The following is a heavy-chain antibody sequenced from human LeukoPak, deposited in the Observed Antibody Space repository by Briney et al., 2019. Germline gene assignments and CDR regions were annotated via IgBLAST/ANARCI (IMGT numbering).Heavy chain of an antibody. D-gene: IGHD6-13*01. CDR3: ARTQQADAFDI. CDR1: GFSFSTYS. CDR2: ISGSSTYI. J-gene: IGHJ3*02. Sequence: GGSLRLSCEASGFSFSTYSMNWVRQAPGKGLEWVSSISGSSTYIYYADTMQGRFTISRDNAKNSLYLQMNSLRAEDTAVYYCARTQQADAFDIWGQGTMVTVSS. V-gene: IGHV3-21*01.